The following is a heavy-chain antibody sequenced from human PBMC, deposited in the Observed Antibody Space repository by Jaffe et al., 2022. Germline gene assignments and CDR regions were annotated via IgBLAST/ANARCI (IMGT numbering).Heavy chain of an antibody. CDR3: ARENQFWSGYYPLDY. Sequence: EVQLVESGGGLVKPGGSLRLSCAASGFTFSSYSMNWVRQAPGKGLEWVSSISSSSSYIYYADSVKGRFTISRDNAKNSLYLQMNSLRAEDTAVYYCARENQFWSGYYPLDYWGQGTLVTVSS. J-gene: IGHJ4*02. CDR1: GFTFSSYS. D-gene: IGHD3-3*01. CDR2: ISSSSSYI. V-gene: IGHV3-21*01.